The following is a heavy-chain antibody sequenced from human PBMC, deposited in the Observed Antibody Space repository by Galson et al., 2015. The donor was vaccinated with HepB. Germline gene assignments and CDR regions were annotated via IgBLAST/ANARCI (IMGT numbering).Heavy chain of an antibody. D-gene: IGHD6-6*01. CDR2: MNPNSGNT. J-gene: IGHJ4*02. CDR3: ARGPHIEAAPNFDY. Sequence: SVKVSCKASGYTFTSYDINWVRQATGQGPEWMGWMNPNSGNTGYAQKFQGRVTMTRNTSISTAYMELSSLRSEDTAVYYCARGPHIEAAPNFDYWGQGTLVTVSS. CDR1: GYTFTSYD. V-gene: IGHV1-8*01.